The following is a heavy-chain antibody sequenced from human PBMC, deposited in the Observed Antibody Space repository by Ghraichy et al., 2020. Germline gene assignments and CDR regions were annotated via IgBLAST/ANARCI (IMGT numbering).Heavy chain of an antibody. V-gene: IGHV1-18*01. CDR1: GYTFTSYG. CDR2: ISAYNGNT. J-gene: IGHJ6*03. Sequence: ASVKVSCKASGYTFTSYGISWVRQAPGQGLEWMGWISAYNGNTNYAQKLQGRVTMTTDTSTSTAYMELRSLRSDDTAVYYCARTNGGIDYYYYMDVWGKGTTVTVSS. CDR3: ARTNGGIDYYYYMDV.